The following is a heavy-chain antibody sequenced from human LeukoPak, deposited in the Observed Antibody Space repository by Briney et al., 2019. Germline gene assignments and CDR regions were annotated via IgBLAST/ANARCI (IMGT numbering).Heavy chain of an antibody. CDR3: AKNPHRGRYYDFWSGYPPPGYYFDY. CDR2: ISYDGSNK. CDR1: GFTFSSYG. J-gene: IGHJ4*02. V-gene: IGHV3-30*18. Sequence: PGGSLRLSCAASGFTFSSYGMHWVRQAPGKGLEWVAVISYDGSNKYYADSVKGRFTISRDNSKNTLYLQMNSLRAEDTAVYYCAKNPHRGRYYDFWSGYPPPGYYFDYWGQGTLVTVSS. D-gene: IGHD3-3*01.